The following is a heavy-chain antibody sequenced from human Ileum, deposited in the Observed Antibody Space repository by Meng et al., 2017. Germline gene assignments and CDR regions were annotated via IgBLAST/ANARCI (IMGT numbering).Heavy chain of an antibody. CDR1: GVIFSSYD. CDR2: MNPNSGNT. D-gene: IGHD1-1*01. J-gene: IGHJ4*02. Sequence: QVQLVQSVPEVKKPGASVTCSCKASGVIFSSYDINWVRPAPRQGLEWMGWMNPNSGNTGFAQKFQDRITMTRDTSINTACMELSSLTSEDTAVYYCARRTQSTGTALGYWGQGTLVTVSS. CDR3: ARRTQSTGTALGY. V-gene: IGHV1-8*01.